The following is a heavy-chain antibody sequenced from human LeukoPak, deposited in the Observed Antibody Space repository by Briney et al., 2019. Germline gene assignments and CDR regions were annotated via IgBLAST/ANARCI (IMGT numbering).Heavy chain of an antibody. V-gene: IGHV1-46*01. CDR3: ARDQEGFDY. CDR1: GYTFTNNY. Sequence: ASVKVSCKASGYTFTNNYIHWVRQAPGQVLEWMGMIYPRDGSTSYAQKFQGRVTVTRDTSTSTVHMELSGLRSEDTAVYYCARDQEGFDYWGQGTLVTVSS. CDR2: IYPRDGST. J-gene: IGHJ4*02.